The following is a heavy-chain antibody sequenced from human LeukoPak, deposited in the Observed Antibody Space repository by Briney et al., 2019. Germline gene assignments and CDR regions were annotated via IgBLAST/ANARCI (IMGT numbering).Heavy chain of an antibody. CDR3: ARDPSRVGATFHYYMDV. D-gene: IGHD1-26*01. CDR2: INPSGGST. V-gene: IGHV1-46*01. J-gene: IGHJ6*03. Sequence: ASVKVSCKASGYSFTSYYMHWVRQAPGQGLEWMGIINPSGGSTSYAQKFQGRVTMTRDMSTSTVYMELSSLRSEDTAVYYCARDPSRVGATFHYYMDVWGKRTTVTVSS. CDR1: GYSFTSYY.